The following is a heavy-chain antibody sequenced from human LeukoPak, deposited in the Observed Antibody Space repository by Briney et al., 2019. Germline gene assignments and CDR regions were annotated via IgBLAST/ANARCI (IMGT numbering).Heavy chain of an antibody. V-gene: IGHV3-21*01. J-gene: IGHJ5*02. Sequence: GGSVSLSCAASGFTFSSYSMNWVRQAPGKGLEWVSSISSRSSYIYYADSVKGRFTISRDNAKNSLYLQMNSLRAEDTAVYYCARDLSPYYYDSSGYYRHWFDPWGQGTLVTVSS. CDR3: ARDLSPYYYDSSGYYRHWFDP. CDR2: ISSRSSYI. CDR1: GFTFSSYS. D-gene: IGHD3-22*01.